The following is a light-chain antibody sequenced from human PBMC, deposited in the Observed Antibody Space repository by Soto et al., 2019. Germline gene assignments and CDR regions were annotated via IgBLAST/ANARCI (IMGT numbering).Light chain of an antibody. J-gene: IGLJ3*02. CDR1: SSNMGSIT. Sequence: HSVLTQAPSASGTPGQRVTISCSRGSSNMGSITVNWYQVLPGTAPKLLIYSNDQRPSGVPDRFSGYKSGTSASLAISGLQSEDEADYFCATWDVSLSGWVFGGGTKVTVL. CDR3: ATWDVSLSGWV. V-gene: IGLV1-44*01. CDR2: SND.